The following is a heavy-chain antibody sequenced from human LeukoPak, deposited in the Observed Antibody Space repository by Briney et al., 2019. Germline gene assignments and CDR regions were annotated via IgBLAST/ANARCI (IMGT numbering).Heavy chain of an antibody. D-gene: IGHD1-26*01. J-gene: IGHJ4*02. V-gene: IGHV4-4*07. Sequence: SETLSLTCTVSGGSISSYYWSWIRQPAGKGLEWIGRIYTSGSTNYNPSLKSRVTISVDTSKNQFSLNLTSVTPADTAVYYCARSGSYSGICDYWGQGTLVTVSS. CDR1: GGSISSYY. CDR3: ARSGSYSGICDY. CDR2: IYTSGST.